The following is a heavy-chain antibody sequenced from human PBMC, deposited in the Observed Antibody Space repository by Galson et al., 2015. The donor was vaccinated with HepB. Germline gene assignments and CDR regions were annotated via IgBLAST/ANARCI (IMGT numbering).Heavy chain of an antibody. CDR2: ISGSGGYT. J-gene: IGHJ6*02. CDR1: GFAFSSYA. D-gene: IGHD3-3*01. CDR3: TRGTYEFQGYYYGMDV. Sequence: SLRLSCAASGFAFSSYAMRWVRQAPGKGLEWVSAISGSGGYTYYAGSVKGRFTISRDNSKNTLYLQMNSLRAEVTAVYYCTRGTYEFQGYYYGMDVWGQGTTVTVSS. V-gene: IGHV3-23*01.